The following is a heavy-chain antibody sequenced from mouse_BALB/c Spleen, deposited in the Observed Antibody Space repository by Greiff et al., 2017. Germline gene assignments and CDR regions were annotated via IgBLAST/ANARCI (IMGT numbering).Heavy chain of an antibody. D-gene: IGHD2-1*01. CDR2: ISYSGST. CDR3: ARNGNYDYYAMDY. Sequence: EVQLMESGPGLVKPSQSLSLTCTVTGYSITSDYAWNWIRQFPGNKLEWMGYISYSGSTSYNPSLKSRISITRDTSKNQFFLQLNSVTTEDTATYYCARNGNYDYYAMDYWGQGTSVTVSS. J-gene: IGHJ4*01. V-gene: IGHV3-2*02. CDR1: GYSITSDYA.